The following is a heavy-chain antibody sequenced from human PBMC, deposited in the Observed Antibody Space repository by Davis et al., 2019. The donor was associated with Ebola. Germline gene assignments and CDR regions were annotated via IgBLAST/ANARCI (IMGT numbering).Heavy chain of an antibody. V-gene: IGHV4-34*01. J-gene: IGHJ6*02. D-gene: IGHD1-7*01. CDR2: INHSGST. CDR3: AREWNSTWTYYYGMDV. Sequence: GSLRLSCAVYGGSFSGYYWSWIRQPPGKGLEWIGEINHSGSTNYNPSLKSRVTISVDTSKNQFSLQLNSVTPEDTAVYYCAREWNSTWTYYYGMDVWGQGTTVTVSS. CDR1: GGSFSGYY.